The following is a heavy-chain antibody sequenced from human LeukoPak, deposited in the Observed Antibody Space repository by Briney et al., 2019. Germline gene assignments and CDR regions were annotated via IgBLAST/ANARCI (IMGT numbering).Heavy chain of an antibody. CDR3: ARDCLVVVATIDY. Sequence: SETLSLTCTVSGYSISSGYYWGWIRQPPGKGLEWIGSIYHSGSTYYNPSLKSRVTISVDTSKNQFSLKLSSVTAADTAVYYCARDCLVVVATIDYWGQGTLVTVSS. CDR2: IYHSGST. CDR1: GYSISSGYY. D-gene: IGHD2-15*01. J-gene: IGHJ4*02. V-gene: IGHV4-38-2*02.